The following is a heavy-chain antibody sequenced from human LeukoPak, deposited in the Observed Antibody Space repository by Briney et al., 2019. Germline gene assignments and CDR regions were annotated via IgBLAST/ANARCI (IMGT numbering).Heavy chain of an antibody. Sequence: GGSLRLSCAASGFTFSSYGMHWVRQAPGKGLEWVAFIRYDGSNKYYADSVKGRFTISRDNSKNTLYLQMNSLRAEDTAVYYCATGPYIVVVVATTRAKFDIWGQGTMVTVSS. J-gene: IGHJ3*02. CDR1: GFTFSSYG. CDR2: IRYDGSNK. D-gene: IGHD2-15*01. CDR3: ATGPYIVVVVATTRAKFDI. V-gene: IGHV3-30*02.